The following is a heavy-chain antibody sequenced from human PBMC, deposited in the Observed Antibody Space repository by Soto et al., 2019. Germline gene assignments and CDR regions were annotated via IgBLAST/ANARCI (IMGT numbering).Heavy chain of an antibody. J-gene: IGHJ4*02. CDR3: VRYPRSVGGSYSPDY. V-gene: IGHV1-69*05. CDR1: GGTFSSYA. CDR2: IIPIFGTA. Sequence: GASVKVSCKASGGTFSSYAISWVRQAPGQGLEWMGGIIPIFGTANYAQKFQGRFTISRDNVKNTLYLQMNTLRAEDTAVYYCVRYPRSVGGSYSPDYWGQGTLVTVSS. D-gene: IGHD3-16*01.